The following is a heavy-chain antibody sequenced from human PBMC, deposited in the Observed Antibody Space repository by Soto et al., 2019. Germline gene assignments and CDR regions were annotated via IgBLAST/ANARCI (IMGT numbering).Heavy chain of an antibody. J-gene: IGHJ4*02. V-gene: IGHV1-69*13. CDR3: ARYSDYGDYTGFDY. Sequence: ASVKVSCKASGGTFSSYAISWVRQAPGQGLEWMGGIIPIFGTANYAQKFQGRVTITADESTSTAYMELSSLRSEDTAVYYCARYSDYGDYTGFDYWGQGTLVTVSS. CDR2: IIPIFGTA. D-gene: IGHD4-17*01. CDR1: GGTFSSYA.